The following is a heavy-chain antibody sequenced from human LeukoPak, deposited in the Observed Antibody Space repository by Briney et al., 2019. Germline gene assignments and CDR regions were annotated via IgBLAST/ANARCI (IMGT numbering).Heavy chain of an antibody. CDR2: INPNSGGT. CDR3: ARVQYDFWSGYHSNDAFDI. Sequence: ASVKVSCKASGYTFTGYYMHWERQAPGQGLEWMGWINPNSGGTNYAQKFQGRVTMTRDTSISTAYMELSRLRSDDTAVYYCARVQYDFWSGYHSNDAFDIWGQGTMVTVSS. CDR1: GYTFTGYY. J-gene: IGHJ3*02. V-gene: IGHV1-2*02. D-gene: IGHD3-3*01.